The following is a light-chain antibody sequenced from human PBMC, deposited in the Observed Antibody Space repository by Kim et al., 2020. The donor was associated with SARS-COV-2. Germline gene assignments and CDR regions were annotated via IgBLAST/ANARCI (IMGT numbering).Light chain of an antibody. V-gene: IGKV1D-16*01. CDR2: AAS. J-gene: IGKJ1*01. CDR3: QQYGNYPRT. CDR1: QGISSW. Sequence: DIQMTQSPSSLSASVGDRITITCRASQGISSWLAWYQQKPEKAPKCLIYAASSLQSGVPSRFSGSGSGTDFTLTISNLQPEDFATYYCQQYGNYPRTFGQGTRVDIK.